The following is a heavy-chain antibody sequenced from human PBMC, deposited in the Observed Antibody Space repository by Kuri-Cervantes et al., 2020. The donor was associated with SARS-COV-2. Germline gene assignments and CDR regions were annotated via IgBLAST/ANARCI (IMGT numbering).Heavy chain of an antibody. Sequence: GGSLRLSGAASGFTFDDYGMSWVRQAPGKGLEWVSGTNWNGGSTGYADSVKGRFTISRDNAKNSLYLQMNSLRAEDTALYYCARDGSYCGGDCYYGFDYWGQGTLVTVYS. CDR3: ARDGSYCGGDCYYGFDY. V-gene: IGHV3-20*04. J-gene: IGHJ4*02. CDR2: TNWNGGST. CDR1: GFTFDDYG. D-gene: IGHD2-21*01.